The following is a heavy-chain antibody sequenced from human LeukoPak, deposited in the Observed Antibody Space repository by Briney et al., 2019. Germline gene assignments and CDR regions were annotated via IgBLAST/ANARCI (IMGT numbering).Heavy chain of an antibody. CDR1: GLTFDDYA. D-gene: IGHD2-21*02. CDR2: ISGDGGST. J-gene: IGHJ4*02. Sequence: PGGSLRLSCAASGLTFDDYAMHWVRQAPGKGLEWVSLISGDGGSTYYADSVKGRFTISRDNSKNSLYLQMNSLRTEDTALYYCAKDLCGGDCYIHDYWGQGTLVTVSS. V-gene: IGHV3-43*02. CDR3: AKDLCGGDCYIHDY.